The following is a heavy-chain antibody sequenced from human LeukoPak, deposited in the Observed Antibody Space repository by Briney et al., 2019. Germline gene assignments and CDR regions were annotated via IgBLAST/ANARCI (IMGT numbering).Heavy chain of an antibody. CDR1: GGSISSYY. CDR3: ARHRGYLYYFDY. D-gene: IGHD3-22*01. Sequence: PSETLSLTCTVSGGSISSYYWSWIRQPPGKGLEWIGYIYYSGSTNYNPSLKSRVTISVDTSKNQFSLKLSSVTAADTAVYYCARHRGYLYYFDYWGQGTLVTVSS. CDR2: IYYSGST. J-gene: IGHJ4*02. V-gene: IGHV4-59*01.